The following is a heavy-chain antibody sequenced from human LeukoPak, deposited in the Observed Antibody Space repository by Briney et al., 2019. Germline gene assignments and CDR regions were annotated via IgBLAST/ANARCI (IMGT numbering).Heavy chain of an antibody. J-gene: IGHJ4*02. D-gene: IGHD6-13*01. CDR3: ATGSSSSWLYGMSFDY. CDR2: INPNSGGT. Sequence: ASVKVSCKASGHTFTGYYMHWVRQAPGQGLEWMGWINPNSGGTNYAQKFQGRVTMTRDTSISTAYMELSRLRSDDTAVYYCATGSSSSWLYGMSFDYWGQGTLVTVSS. CDR1: GHTFTGYY. V-gene: IGHV1-2*02.